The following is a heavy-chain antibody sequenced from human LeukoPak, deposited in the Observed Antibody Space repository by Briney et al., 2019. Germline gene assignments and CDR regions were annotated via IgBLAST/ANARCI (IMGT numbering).Heavy chain of an antibody. J-gene: IGHJ3*02. CDR2: INPNSGGT. V-gene: IGHV1-2*02. CDR3: ARGRGSYNAFDI. CDR1: GSTFTGYY. Sequence: ASVTVSCKASGSTFTGYYMHWVRQAPGQGLEWMGWINPNSGGTNYAQKFQGRVTMTRDTSISTAYMELSRLRSDDTAVYYCARGRGSYNAFDIWGQGTMVTVSS. D-gene: IGHD1-26*01.